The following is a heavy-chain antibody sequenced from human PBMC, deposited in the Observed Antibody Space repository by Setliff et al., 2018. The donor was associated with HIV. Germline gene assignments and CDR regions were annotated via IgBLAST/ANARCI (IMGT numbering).Heavy chain of an antibody. V-gene: IGHV4-34*01. D-gene: IGHD5-12*01. CDR3: AKGRSGYDSRLYYYHHGMDV. Sequence: SETLSLTCVVYGGSFRGYYWSWIRQPPGKGLEWIGESNQSGSGNYNPSLKSRVTISVDTSKNEFSLNMGSVIAADTAVYYCAKGRSGYDSRLYYYHHGMDVWGQGTTVTVSS. CDR2: SNQSGSG. CDR1: GGSFRGYY. J-gene: IGHJ6*02.